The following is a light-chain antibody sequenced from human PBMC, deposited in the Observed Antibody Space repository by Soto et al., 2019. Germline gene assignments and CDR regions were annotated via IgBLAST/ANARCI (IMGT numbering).Light chain of an antibody. J-gene: IGKJ5*01. CDR3: QHRSEWPVS. CDR2: DAS. V-gene: IGKV3-11*01. Sequence: EIVLTQSPATLSLSPGERATLSCRASQSVSTYLAWYQQKPGQAPRLLISDASNRATGIPARFSGSGSGTDFTLTISTLEPEAFAVYYCQHRSEWPVSFGQGTRLEIK. CDR1: QSVSTY.